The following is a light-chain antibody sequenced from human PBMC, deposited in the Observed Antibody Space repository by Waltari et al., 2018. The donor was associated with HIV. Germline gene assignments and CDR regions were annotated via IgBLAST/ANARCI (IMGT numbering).Light chain of an antibody. CDR1: NIGNYR. Sequence: SYILTQAPSVSVAPGQTATITCGNIGNYRVQGYRQRPGQALSLVVTADRSSRIPGRLSGANSGGKATLTISRVEAGDEADYYCQVWDRSYNEAVFGGGTQLTV. V-gene: IGLV3-21*02. CDR2: A. J-gene: IGLJ7*01. CDR3: QVWDRSYNEAV.